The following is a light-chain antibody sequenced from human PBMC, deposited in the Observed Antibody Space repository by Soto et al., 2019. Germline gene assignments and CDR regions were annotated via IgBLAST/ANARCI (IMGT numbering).Light chain of an antibody. CDR2: ANN. V-gene: IGLV1-40*01. CDR3: QSYDSSLSGVV. Sequence: QSVLTQPPSVSGAPGQRVTISCTGSTSNIGAGYDVHWYQQLPGTAPKLFIYANNNRPSGVPDRFSGSKSGTSASLAITGLQADDEADCYCQSYDSSLSGVVFGGGPKLTVL. J-gene: IGLJ2*01. CDR1: TSNIGAGYD.